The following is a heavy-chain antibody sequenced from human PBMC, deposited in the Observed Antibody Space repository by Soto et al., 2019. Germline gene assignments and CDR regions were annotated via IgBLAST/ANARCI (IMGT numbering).Heavy chain of an antibody. Sequence: QVQLVQSGAEGKEPGASVKVSCQASGYAFSNNDISWVRQSTGQGLEWMGWMNPNSGNGGYAQKFQGRVTMTRDTSTSTAFMQLRSLSSDDAAIYYWARMATSGTLNWFDPWGQGTLFTVSS. V-gene: IGHV1-8*01. CDR2: MNPNSGNG. J-gene: IGHJ5*02. CDR3: ARMATSGTLNWFDP. CDR1: GYAFSNND.